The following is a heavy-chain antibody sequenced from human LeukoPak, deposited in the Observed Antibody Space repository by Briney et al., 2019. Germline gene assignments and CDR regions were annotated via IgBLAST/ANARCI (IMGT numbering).Heavy chain of an antibody. CDR3: ARDLAVAGNWFDP. D-gene: IGHD6-19*01. Sequence: GRSLRLSCAASGFTFSGYAMHWVRQAPGKGLEWVAVISYDGSNKYYADSVKGRFTISRDNSKNTLYLQMNSLRAEDTAVYYCARDLAVAGNWFDPWGQGTLVTVSS. CDR1: GFTFSGYA. CDR2: ISYDGSNK. J-gene: IGHJ5*02. V-gene: IGHV3-30-3*01.